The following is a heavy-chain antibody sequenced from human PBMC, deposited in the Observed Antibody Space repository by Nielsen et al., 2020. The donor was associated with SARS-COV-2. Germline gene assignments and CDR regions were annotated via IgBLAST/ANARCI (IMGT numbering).Heavy chain of an antibody. CDR2: IGGSGDIT. J-gene: IGHJ4*02. Sequence: GESLKISCAASGFTFSSYWMSWVRQAPGKGLEWVSTIGGSGDITYYGDSVKGRFTISRDNSKNTLYLQMNSLRAEDTAVYYCAKDLIAVIVATASPFDYWGQGSLVTVSS. CDR3: AKDLIAVIVATASPFDY. CDR1: GFTFSSYW. V-gene: IGHV3-23*01. D-gene: IGHD2-15*01.